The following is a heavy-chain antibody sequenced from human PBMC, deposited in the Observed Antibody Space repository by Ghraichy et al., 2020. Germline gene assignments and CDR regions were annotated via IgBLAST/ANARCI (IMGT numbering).Heavy chain of an antibody. Sequence: GGSLRLSCAASGFIVSSIYMTWVRQAPGKGLEWVSIIYSGGSRYYADSVEGRFTISRDISKNTLYLQMNSLRAEYTAVYYCAKEGQAGSTMGAFDIWGQGTTVTVSS. CDR3: AKEGQAGSTMGAFDI. V-gene: IGHV3-53*01. D-gene: IGHD5/OR15-5a*01. J-gene: IGHJ3*02. CDR2: IYSGGSR. CDR1: GFIVSSIY.